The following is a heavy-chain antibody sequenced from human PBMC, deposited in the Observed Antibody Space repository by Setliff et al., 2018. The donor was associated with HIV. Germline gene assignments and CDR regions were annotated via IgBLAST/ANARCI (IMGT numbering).Heavy chain of an antibody. CDR1: GGSISTYF. J-gene: IGHJ4*02. CDR2: IYTSGST. V-gene: IGHV4-4*08. D-gene: IGHD3-10*01. CDR3: ARGSFIGDYYYFDY. Sequence: SETLSLTCTVSGGSISTYFWTWIRQPPGKGLEWIGYIYTSGSTNYNPSLKSRVTISVDTSKNQFSLKLSSVTAADTAVYYCARGSFIGDYYYFDYWGRGTLVTVSS.